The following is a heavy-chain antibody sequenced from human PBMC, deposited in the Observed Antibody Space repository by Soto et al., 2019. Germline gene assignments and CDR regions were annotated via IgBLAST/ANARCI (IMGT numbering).Heavy chain of an antibody. CDR3: ARHAYDFWSGHPNPRYYYYAMDV. CDR1: GYSFTSYW. CDR2: IYPGDSNT. J-gene: IGHJ6*02. V-gene: IGHV5-51*01. D-gene: IGHD3-3*01. Sequence: GESLKISCKGSGYSFTSYWIGWVRQMPGKGLEWMGIIYPGDSNTRYSPSLQGQVTISVDKSISTAYLQWSSLKATDTAMYYCARHAYDFWSGHPNPRYYYYAMDVWGQGTTVTVSS.